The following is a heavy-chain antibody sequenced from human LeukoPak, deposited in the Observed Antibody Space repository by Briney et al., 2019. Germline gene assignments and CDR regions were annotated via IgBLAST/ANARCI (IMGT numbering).Heavy chain of an antibody. CDR3: ARGGYYYGSGSYFLFDY. V-gene: IGHV3-23*01. CDR2: ISGSGGST. Sequence: PGGSLRLSCAASGFTFSSYGMSWVRQAPGKGLEWVSAISGSGGSTYYADSVKGRFTISRDNSKNTLYLQMNSLRAEDTAVYYCARGGYYYGSGSYFLFDYWGQGTLVTVSS. J-gene: IGHJ4*02. CDR1: GFTFSSYG. D-gene: IGHD3-10*01.